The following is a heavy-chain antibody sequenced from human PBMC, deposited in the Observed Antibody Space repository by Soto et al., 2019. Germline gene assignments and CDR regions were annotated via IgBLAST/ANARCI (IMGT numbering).Heavy chain of an antibody. D-gene: IGHD2-21*02. CDR1: GYTFTSYA. CDR3: ARSIVVVTALDY. V-gene: IGHV1-3*05. CDR2: INAGNGNT. Sequence: QVQLVKSGAEEKKPGASVKVSCKASGYTFTSYAMHWMRQAPGQRLEWMGRINAGNGNTKYSQKFQGRVTITRDTSASTAYMELSSLRSEDTAVYYCARSIVVVTALDYWGQGTLVTVSS. J-gene: IGHJ4*02.